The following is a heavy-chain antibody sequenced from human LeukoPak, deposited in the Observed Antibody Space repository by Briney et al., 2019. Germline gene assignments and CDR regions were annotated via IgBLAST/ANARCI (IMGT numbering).Heavy chain of an antibody. V-gene: IGHV3-30-3*01. CDR1: GFTFSSYA. Sequence: GGSLRLSCAASGFTFSSYAMHWVRQAPGKGLEWVAVISYDGSNKYYADSVKGRFTISRDNSKNTLYLQMNSLRAEDTAVYYCAKDRYSGSYLDYWGQGTLVTASS. D-gene: IGHD1-26*01. CDR2: ISYDGSNK. CDR3: AKDRYSGSYLDY. J-gene: IGHJ4*02.